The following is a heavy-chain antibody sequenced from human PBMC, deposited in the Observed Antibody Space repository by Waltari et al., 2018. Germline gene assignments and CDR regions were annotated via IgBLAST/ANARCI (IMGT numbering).Heavy chain of an antibody. CDR3: ARDFRHGASDI. CDR1: VFTLGAFY. Sequence: QVQLVESGGGLVKPGESLRLSCAASVFTLGAFYVTWLRQAPGKGLEGISYIAGSGTIIYYADAVKGRFAISRDNAKNSLFLQMDSLRADDTAVYYCARDFRHGASDIWGRGTMVTVAS. J-gene: IGHJ3*02. CDR2: IAGSGTII. V-gene: IGHV3-11*04.